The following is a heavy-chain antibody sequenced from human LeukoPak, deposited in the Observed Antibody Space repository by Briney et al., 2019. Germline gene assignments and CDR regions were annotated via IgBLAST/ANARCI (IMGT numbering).Heavy chain of an antibody. Sequence: GGSLRLPCAASGFTFSSYTMHWVRQAPGMGLEWVAVISYDGSDKYYADSVKGRFTISRDNSKNTLYLQMNSLRAEDTAVYYCAREVLSPAYCGGDCSLMYWGQGTLVTVSS. CDR2: ISYDGSDK. CDR1: GFTFSSYT. CDR3: AREVLSPAYCGGDCSLMY. J-gene: IGHJ4*02. V-gene: IGHV3-30*14. D-gene: IGHD2-21*02.